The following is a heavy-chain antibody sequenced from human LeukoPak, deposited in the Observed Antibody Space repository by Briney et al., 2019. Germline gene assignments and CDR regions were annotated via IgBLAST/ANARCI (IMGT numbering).Heavy chain of an antibody. CDR2: MSPNSGNT. CDR3: ATNVGGWFGRYPGAFDI. D-gene: IGHD3-10*01. Sequence: GASVKVSCKVSGYTLTELSMHWVRQATGQGLEWMGWMSPNSGNTGYAQKFQGRVTMTRNTSISTAYMELSSLRSEDTAVYYCATNVGGWFGRYPGAFDIWGQGTMVTVSS. CDR1: GYTLTELS. V-gene: IGHV1-8*01. J-gene: IGHJ3*02.